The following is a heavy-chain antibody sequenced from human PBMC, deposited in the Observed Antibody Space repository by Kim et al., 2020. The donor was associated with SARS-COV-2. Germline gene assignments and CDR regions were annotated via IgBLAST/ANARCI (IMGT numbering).Heavy chain of an antibody. CDR2: IKSKSSGGTI. Sequence: GGSLRLSCGVSGLTFTNAWMSWVRQAPGKGLEWVGRIKSKSSGGTIDYAATGKGRFTSSRDDSKNTLHLQMNSLETEDTGEYDCITGAGFGGYDYRGQG. V-gene: IGHV3-15*01. CDR3: ITGAGFGGYDY. D-gene: IGHD3-10*01. J-gene: IGHJ4*02. CDR1: GLTFTNAW.